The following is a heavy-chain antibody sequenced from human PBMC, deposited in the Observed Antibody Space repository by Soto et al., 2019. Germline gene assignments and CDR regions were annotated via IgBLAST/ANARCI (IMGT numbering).Heavy chain of an antibody. CDR3: ASLEIFGVVQFDY. Sequence: GGALRLACPASGFTFSSYEINWVRQAPGKGLEWVSYISSSGSTIYYADSVKGRFTISRDNAKNSLYLQMNSLRAEDTAVYYCASLEIFGVVQFDYWGQGTLVTVSS. CDR2: ISSSGSTI. CDR1: GFTFSSYE. J-gene: IGHJ4*02. V-gene: IGHV3-48*03. D-gene: IGHD3-3*01.